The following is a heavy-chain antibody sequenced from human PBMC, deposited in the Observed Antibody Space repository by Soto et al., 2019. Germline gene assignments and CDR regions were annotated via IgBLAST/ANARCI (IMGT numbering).Heavy chain of an antibody. Sequence: LSLTCTVSGGSISSGDYYWTWIRQHPGKGLEWIGYIYYSGSTYYNPSLKSRVTISVDTSKNQFSLKLSSVTAADTAVYYCARLAADGYSYYYGMDVWGQGTTVTVSS. CDR2: IYYSGST. CDR3: ARLAADGYSYYYGMDV. V-gene: IGHV4-31*03. J-gene: IGHJ6*02. D-gene: IGHD2-15*01. CDR1: GGSISSGDYY.